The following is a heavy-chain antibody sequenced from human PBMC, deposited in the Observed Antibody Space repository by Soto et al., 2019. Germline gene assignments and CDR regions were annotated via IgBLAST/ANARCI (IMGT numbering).Heavy chain of an antibody. J-gene: IGHJ6*02. V-gene: IGHV4-30-4*01. CDR1: GGSISSGDYF. CDR2: ISSIGST. D-gene: IGHD3-3*02. Sequence: QVQLQESGPGLVKPSQTLSLTCTVSGGSISSGDYFWGWIRQSPGKGLEWIGYISSIGSTYYRPSLKSRFSVSRATSKNQFSLKMSSVTTTNTAVYYCARGLVISPYYYQGMDVWGQATTVTLSS. CDR3: ARGLVISPYYYQGMDV.